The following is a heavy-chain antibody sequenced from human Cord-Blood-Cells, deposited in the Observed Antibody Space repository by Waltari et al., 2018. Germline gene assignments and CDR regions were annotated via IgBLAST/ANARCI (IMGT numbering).Heavy chain of an antibody. J-gene: IGHJ4*02. CDR3: ARAPRYDY. CDR2: IKQDGSEK. Sequence: EVQLVESGGGLVQPGGSLRLSCAASGFTFSSDWMSWVRQAPGKGLEWVANIKQDGSEKYYVDSVKGRFTSSRDNAKNSLYLQMNSLRAEDTAVYYCARAPRYDYWGQGTLVTVSS. D-gene: IGHD5-18*01. V-gene: IGHV3-7*01. CDR1: GFTFSSDW.